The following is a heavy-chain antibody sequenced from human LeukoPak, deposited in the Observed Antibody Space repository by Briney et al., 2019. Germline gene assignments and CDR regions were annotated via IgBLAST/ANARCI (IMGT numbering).Heavy chain of an antibody. CDR2: ISWNSGSI. CDR3: AKSKGIAARLGAFDI. CDR1: GFTFDDYA. Sequence: GRSLRLSCAASGFTFDDYAMHWVRQAPGKGLEWVSGISWNSGSIGYADSVKGRFTISRDNAKNSLYLQMHSLRAEDTAVYYCAKSKGIAARLGAFDIWGQGTMVTVSS. D-gene: IGHD6-6*01. J-gene: IGHJ3*02. V-gene: IGHV3-9*01.